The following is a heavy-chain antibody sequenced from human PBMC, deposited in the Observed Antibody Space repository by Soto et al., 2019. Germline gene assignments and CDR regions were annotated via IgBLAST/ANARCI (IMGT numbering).Heavy chain of an antibody. CDR1: CCSVRYGNYS. D-gene: IGHD3-16*01. J-gene: IGHJ5*02. Sequence: SENPHVAMTFICCSVRYGNYSWSWIRPPPGKGLEWTGYIYYSGRTNYNPSLKSRVSISLDTSKNQFSLRWTSVTAADTAVYYCARMPVETQMINWSDPWGQGTPRTV. CDR2: IYYSGRT. CDR3: ARMPVETQMINWSDP. V-gene: IGHV4-61*01.